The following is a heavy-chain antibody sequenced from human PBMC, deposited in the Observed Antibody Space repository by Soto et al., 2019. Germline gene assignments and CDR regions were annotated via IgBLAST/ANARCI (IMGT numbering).Heavy chain of an antibody. V-gene: IGHV4-39*01. D-gene: IGHD5-18*01. CDR1: GGSISSSSYY. J-gene: IGHJ6*02. CDR2: IYYSGST. CDR3: ARQVTAMDRYYYYGMDV. Sequence: SETLSLTCTVSGGSISSSSYYWGWIRKPPGKGLEWIGSIYYSGSTYYNPSLKSRVTISVDTSKNQFSLKLSSVTAADTAVYYCARQVTAMDRYYYYGMDVWGQGTTVTVSS.